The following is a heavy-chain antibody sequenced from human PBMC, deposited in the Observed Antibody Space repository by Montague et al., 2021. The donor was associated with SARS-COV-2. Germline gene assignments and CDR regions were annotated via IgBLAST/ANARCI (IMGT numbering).Heavy chain of an antibody. CDR2: IYYTGST. V-gene: IGHV4-39*07. D-gene: IGHD3-22*01. CDR3: AGDTRIAMLVVVTRYGLDV. J-gene: IGHJ6*02. Sequence: SETLSLTCTVSGGSISSSSYYWGWIRQPPGKGLEWIGSIYYTGSTXYNPSLKSRVTISVDTSKNQFSLKLSSVTAADTAVYYCAGDTRIAMLVVVTRYGLDVWGQGTTVTVSS. CDR1: GGSISSSSYY.